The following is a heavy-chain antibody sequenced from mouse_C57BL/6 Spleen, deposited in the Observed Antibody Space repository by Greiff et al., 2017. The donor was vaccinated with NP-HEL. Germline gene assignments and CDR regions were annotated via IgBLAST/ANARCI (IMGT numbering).Heavy chain of an antibody. CDR2: INPSTGGT. D-gene: IGHD1-1*01. V-gene: IGHV1-42*01. Sequence: VQLKESGPELVKPGASVKISCKASGYSFTGYYMNWVKQSPEKSLEWIGEINPSTGGTTYNQKFKAKATLTVDKSSSTAYMQLKSLTSEDSAVYYCARYYWGFAYWGQGTLVTVSA. J-gene: IGHJ3*01. CDR1: GYSFTGYY. CDR3: ARYYWGFAY.